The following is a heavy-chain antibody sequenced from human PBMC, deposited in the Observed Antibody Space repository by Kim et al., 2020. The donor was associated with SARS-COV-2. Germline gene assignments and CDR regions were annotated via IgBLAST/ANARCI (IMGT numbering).Heavy chain of an antibody. CDR2: VTYEGRKT. V-gene: IGHV3-30*18. CDR3: VKEAAFTTVVVDYYFDY. J-gene: IGHJ4*02. D-gene: IGHD3-22*01. CDR1: GSTFSNYG. Sequence: GGSLRLSCVASGSTFSNYGMDWVRQAPGKGLEWVGTVTYEGRKTFSAGFVEGRLAISRDNSKNTLYLQMTSLRTEDTALYYCVKEAAFTTVVVDYYFDYWGQETLDTLST.